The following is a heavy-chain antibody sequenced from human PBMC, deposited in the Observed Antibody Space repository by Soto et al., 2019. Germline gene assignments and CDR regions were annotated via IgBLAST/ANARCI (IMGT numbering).Heavy chain of an antibody. J-gene: IGHJ4*02. V-gene: IGHV5-51*01. D-gene: IGHD1-1*01. Sequence: GGSLMLSRKGSGYNLDGYWIAWVREEPGKGLELSGSIYPNHSDTRYRPSFQGQVTISADKSISSAYVQGSGLCAWDTAMFYGARGGVSTRTFDYWGQGTPVTVSS. CDR2: IYPNHSDT. CDR1: GYNLDGYW. CDR3: ARGGVSTRTFDY.